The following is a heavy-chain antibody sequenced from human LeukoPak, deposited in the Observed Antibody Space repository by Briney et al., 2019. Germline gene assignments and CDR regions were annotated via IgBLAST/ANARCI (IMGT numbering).Heavy chain of an antibody. D-gene: IGHD5-18*01. CDR3: ARDLIQRYAFDI. CDR2: IIPIFGTA. Sequence: ASVNVSCKASGGTFSSYAISWVRQAPGQRLEWMGGIIPIFGTANYAQKFQGRVTITTDESTSTTYMELSSLRSEDTAVYYCARDLIQRYAFDIWGQGTMVTVSS. CDR1: GGTFSSYA. V-gene: IGHV1-69*05. J-gene: IGHJ3*02.